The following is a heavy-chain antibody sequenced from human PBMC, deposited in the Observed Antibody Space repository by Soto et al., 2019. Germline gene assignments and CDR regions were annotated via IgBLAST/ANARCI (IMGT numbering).Heavy chain of an antibody. J-gene: IGHJ4*02. CDR3: AKGHVSRGYFDY. D-gene: IGHD3-10*01. V-gene: IGHV3-23*01. CDR2: ISSSGGIT. CDR1: GFTFSSSA. Sequence: GGSLRLSCAASGFTFSSSAMSWVRQAPGKGLEWVSAISSSGGITYYADSVKGRFTISRDNSDNTLYLQMSSLRAEDTALYYCAKGHVSRGYFDYWGQGALVTVSS.